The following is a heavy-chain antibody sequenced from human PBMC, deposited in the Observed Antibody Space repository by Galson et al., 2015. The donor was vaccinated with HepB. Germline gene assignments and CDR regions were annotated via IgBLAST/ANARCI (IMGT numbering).Heavy chain of an antibody. CDR1: GFTFSNAW. Sequence: SLRLSCAASGFTFSNAWMSWVRQAPGKGLEWVGRIKSKTDGGTTDYAAPVKGRFTISRDDSKNTLYLQMNSLKTEDTAVYYCTTDSFHCSSTSCFRYYYYGMDVWGQGTTVTVSS. CDR2: IKSKTDGGTT. J-gene: IGHJ6*02. D-gene: IGHD2-2*01. V-gene: IGHV3-15*01. CDR3: TTDSFHCSSTSCFRYYYYGMDV.